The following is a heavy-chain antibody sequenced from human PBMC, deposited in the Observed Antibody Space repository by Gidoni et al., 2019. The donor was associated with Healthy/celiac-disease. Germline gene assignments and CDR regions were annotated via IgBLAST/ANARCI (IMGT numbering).Heavy chain of an antibody. V-gene: IGHV4-34*01. D-gene: IGHD3-16*01. CDR3: ARGGVY. J-gene: IGHJ4*02. CDR2: INHRGRT. CDR1: GGSFSGYY. Sequence: QVQLQQWGAGLWKPSETLSLTCAVYGGSFSGYYWSWIRQPPGKGLEWIGAINHRGRTNYNPPLKSRFTISVDTSKHQFSLNLSSVTAADSAVYYCARGGVYWGQGTLVTVSS.